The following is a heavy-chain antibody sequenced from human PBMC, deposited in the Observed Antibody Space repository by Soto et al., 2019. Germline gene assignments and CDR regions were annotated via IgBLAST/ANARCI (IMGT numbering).Heavy chain of an antibody. D-gene: IGHD3-9*01. J-gene: IGHJ4*02. CDR1: GGSFSGYY. V-gene: IGHV4-34*01. Sequence: PSETLSLTCAVYGGSFSGYYWSWVRQSPGKGLEWIGEIHYSGTTNYNPSLKSRVTISLDKSKNQFSLNLNSVTAADTAMYYCTRALLKALDYWGQGTLVTVSS. CDR3: TRALLKALDY. CDR2: IHYSGTT.